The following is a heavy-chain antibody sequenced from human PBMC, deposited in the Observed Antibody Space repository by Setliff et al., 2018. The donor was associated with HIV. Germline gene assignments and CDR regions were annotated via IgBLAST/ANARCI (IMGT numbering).Heavy chain of an antibody. CDR2: INPNNGGT. CDR3: ARSSYYDVNSPFDY. J-gene: IGHJ4*02. D-gene: IGHD3-16*01. Sequence: ASVKVSCKASGYTFTGYYMHWVRQAPGQGLEWMGWINPNNGGTNHVHKFQGRVTITADKSTSTAYMELNSLRSEDTAVYYCARSSYYDVNSPFDYWGQGTRVTVSS. V-gene: IGHV1-2*02. CDR1: GYTFTGYY.